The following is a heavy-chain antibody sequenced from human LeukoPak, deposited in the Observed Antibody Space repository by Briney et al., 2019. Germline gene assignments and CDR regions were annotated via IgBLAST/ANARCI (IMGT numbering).Heavy chain of an antibody. CDR2: IWYDGSNK. CDR3: ARELVVAGFDY. V-gene: IGHV3-33*01. J-gene: IGHJ4*02. CDR1: GFTFSSYG. Sequence: GVSRRLSCAASGFTFSSYGMHWARQAPGKGLEWVAVIWYDGSNKYYADSVKGRFTISRDNSKNTLYLQMNSLRAEDTAVYYCARELVVAGFDYWGQGTLVTVSS. D-gene: IGHD2-15*01.